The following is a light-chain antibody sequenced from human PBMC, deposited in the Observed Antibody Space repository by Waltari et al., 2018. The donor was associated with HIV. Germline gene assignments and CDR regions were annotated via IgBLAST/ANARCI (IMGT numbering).Light chain of an antibody. Sequence: QSVLTQPPSAFGSPGQRLTISCSGSSSHSGSNAVNWYQHPPGTAPTLLIFGNDQRPSGVPARFSGSKSGTSASLAISGLRSEDEGEYYCASWDDSLKVVVFGGGTKLTV. V-gene: IGLV1-44*01. J-gene: IGLJ2*01. CDR3: ASWDDSLKVVV. CDR1: SSHSGSNA. CDR2: GND.